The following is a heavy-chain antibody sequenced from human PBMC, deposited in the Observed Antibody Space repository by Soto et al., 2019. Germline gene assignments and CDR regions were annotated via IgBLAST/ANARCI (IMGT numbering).Heavy chain of an antibody. CDR1: GYTFTGYY. J-gene: IGHJ4*02. CDR2: INPNSGGT. CDR3: ARVLISDYDQLYHFDY. Sequence: ASVQVSCKASGYTFTGYYMHWVRQAPGQGLEWMGWINPNSGGTNYAQKFQGRVTMTRDTSISTAYMELSRLRSDDTAVYYCARVLISDYDQLYHFDYWGQGTLVTVSS. D-gene: IGHD3-3*01. V-gene: IGHV1-2*02.